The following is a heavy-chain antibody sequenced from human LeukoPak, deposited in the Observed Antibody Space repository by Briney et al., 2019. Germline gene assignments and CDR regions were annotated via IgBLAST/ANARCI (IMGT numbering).Heavy chain of an antibody. D-gene: IGHD3-10*01. V-gene: IGHV3-9*03. Sequence: QPGGSLRLSCAASGFTFDDYAMHWVRQAPGKGLEWVSGISWNSGSIGYADSVNGRFTISRDNAKNSLYLQMNSLRAEDMALYYCAKDRDGSGSYPTFDYWGQGTLVTVSS. CDR3: AKDRDGSGSYPTFDY. CDR2: ISWNSGSI. J-gene: IGHJ4*02. CDR1: GFTFDDYA.